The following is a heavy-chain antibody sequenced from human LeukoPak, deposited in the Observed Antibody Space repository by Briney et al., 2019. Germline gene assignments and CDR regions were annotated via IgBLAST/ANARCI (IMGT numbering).Heavy chain of an antibody. CDR3: ARGSGGYCSGGSCYDGMDV. J-gene: IGHJ6*02. CDR2: IIPILGIA. V-gene: IGHV1-69*04. Sequence: ASVKVSCKASGGTFSSYAISWVRQAPGQGLEWMGRIIPILGIANYAQKFQGRVTITADKSTSTAYMELSSLRSEDTAVYYCARGSGGYCSGGSCYDGMDVWGQGTTVTVSS. CDR1: GGTFSSYA. D-gene: IGHD2-15*01.